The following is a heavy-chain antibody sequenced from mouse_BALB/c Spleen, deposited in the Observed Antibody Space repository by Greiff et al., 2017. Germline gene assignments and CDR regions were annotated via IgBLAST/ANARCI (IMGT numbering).Heavy chain of an antibody. CDR1: GFTFSSYT. J-gene: IGHJ1*01. CDR3: TRVLYDGYYRYFDV. Sequence: EVQGVESGGGLVKPGGSLKLSCAASGFTFSSYTMSWVRQTPEKRLEWVATISSGGSYTYYPDSVKGRFTISRDNAKNTLYLQMSSLKSEDTAMYYCTRVLYDGYYRYFDVWGAGTTVTVSS. CDR2: ISSGGSYT. D-gene: IGHD2-3*01. V-gene: IGHV5-6-4*01.